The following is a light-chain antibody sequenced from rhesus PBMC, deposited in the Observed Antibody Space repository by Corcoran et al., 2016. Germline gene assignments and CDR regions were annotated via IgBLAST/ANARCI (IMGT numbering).Light chain of an antibody. J-gene: IGKJ4*01. Sequence: DIQMTQSPSSLSASVGDRVTITCRPSEDVNDYFNWYQQLPGKPPKLLIYKASTLQRGVPSRFRGSGAGTDYTFTINSLQSEDVATYYCQHNYGSPISFGGGTKVEI. V-gene: IGKV1-74*01. CDR2: KAS. CDR1: EDVNDY. CDR3: QHNYGSPIS.